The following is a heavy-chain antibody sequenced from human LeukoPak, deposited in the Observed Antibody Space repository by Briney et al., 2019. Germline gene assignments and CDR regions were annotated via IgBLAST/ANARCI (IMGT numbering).Heavy chain of an antibody. CDR3: ASIAAEFSDY. CDR1: GGSISSYY. Sequence: SETLSLTCTVSGGSISSYYWTWIRQPPGKGLEWIGYIYYSGSTNYNPSLKSRVTISVDKSKNQFSLKLSSVTAADTAVYYCASIAAEFSDYWGQGTLVTVSS. V-gene: IGHV4-59*12. J-gene: IGHJ4*02. D-gene: IGHD6-13*01. CDR2: IYYSGST.